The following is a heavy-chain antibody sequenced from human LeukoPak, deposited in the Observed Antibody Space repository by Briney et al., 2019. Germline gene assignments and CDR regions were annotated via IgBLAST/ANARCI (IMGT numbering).Heavy chain of an antibody. D-gene: IGHD2-15*01. Sequence: GGSLRLSCAASGFSVRSNYMSWVRQAPGKGLEWVSVIYSGAGGSTYYADSVKGRFTISRDNSKNTLYLQMNSLRGEDTAVYYCAKERAPYCSGGSCYYDFDYWGQGTLVTVSS. V-gene: IGHV3-53*05. CDR3: AKERAPYCSGGSCYYDFDY. J-gene: IGHJ4*02. CDR2: IYSGAGGST. CDR1: GFSVRSNY.